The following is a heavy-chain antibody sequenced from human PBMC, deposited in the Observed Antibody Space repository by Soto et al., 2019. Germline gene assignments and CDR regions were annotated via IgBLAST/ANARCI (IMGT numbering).Heavy chain of an antibody. Sequence: SETLSLTCTVSGVSIISGDYYWILIRQPPGKGLEWIGYIYYSGSTYYNPSLKSRVTISVDTSKNQFSLKLSSVTAADTAVYYCAREGGFYGMDVWGQVTTVTVSS. CDR1: GVSIISGDYY. J-gene: IGHJ6*02. CDR2: IYYSGST. D-gene: IGHD3-16*01. V-gene: IGHV4-30-4*01. CDR3: AREGGFYGMDV.